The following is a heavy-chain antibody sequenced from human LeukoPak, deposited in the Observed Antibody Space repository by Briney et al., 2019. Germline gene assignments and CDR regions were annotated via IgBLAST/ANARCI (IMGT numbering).Heavy chain of an antibody. CDR3: ARENATGDYEGKTS. J-gene: IGHJ4*02. V-gene: IGHV4-59*12. CDR2: IYYSGST. CDR1: GGSISSYY. D-gene: IGHD4-17*01. Sequence: SETLSLTCTVSGGSISSYYWSWIRQPPGKGLEWIGYIYYSGSTNYNPSLKSRVTISVDTSKNQFSPKLSSVTAADTAVYYCARENATGDYEGKTSWGKGTLVTVS.